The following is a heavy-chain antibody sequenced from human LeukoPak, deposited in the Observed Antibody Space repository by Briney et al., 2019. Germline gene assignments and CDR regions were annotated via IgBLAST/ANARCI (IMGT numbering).Heavy chain of an antibody. Sequence: GGSLRLSCAASGLTLSTSWMSWVRQAPGKGLEWVSSISSSSSYIYYADSVKGRFTISRDNAKNSPYLQMNSLRAENTAVYYWGKMATLAYYFDYWGQGSLGTVSS. CDR1: GLTLSTSW. CDR2: ISSSSSYI. CDR3: GKMATLAYYFDY. D-gene: IGHD5-24*01. J-gene: IGHJ4*02. V-gene: IGHV3-21*01.